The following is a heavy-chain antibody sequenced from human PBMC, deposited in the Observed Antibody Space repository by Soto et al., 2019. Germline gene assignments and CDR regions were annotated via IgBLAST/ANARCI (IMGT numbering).Heavy chain of an antibody. D-gene: IGHD3-10*01. CDR2: IIPILGIA. CDR1: GGTFSSYT. Sequence: QVQLVQSGAEVKKPGSSVKVSCKASGGTFSSYTISWVRQAPGQGLEWMGRIIPILGIANYAQKFQGRVTITADKSTRTAYVELSSLRSEDTAVYYCATRYGGFGEFDPWGQGTLVTVSS. J-gene: IGHJ5*02. V-gene: IGHV1-69*02. CDR3: ATRYGGFGEFDP.